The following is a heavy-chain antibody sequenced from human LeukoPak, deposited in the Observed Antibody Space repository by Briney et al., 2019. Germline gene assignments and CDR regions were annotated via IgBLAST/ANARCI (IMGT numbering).Heavy chain of an antibody. Sequence: QSGGSLRLSCAASGFTFISYGMHWVRQAPGKGLEWVTFIRYDGSNKYYADSVKGRFTISRDNSKNTPYLQMNSLRAEDTAVYYCAKDEGETYYYDSSGYYCGYWGQGTLVTVSS. CDR3: AKDEGETYYYDSSGYYCGY. CDR2: IRYDGSNK. D-gene: IGHD3-22*01. J-gene: IGHJ4*02. V-gene: IGHV3-30*02. CDR1: GFTFISYG.